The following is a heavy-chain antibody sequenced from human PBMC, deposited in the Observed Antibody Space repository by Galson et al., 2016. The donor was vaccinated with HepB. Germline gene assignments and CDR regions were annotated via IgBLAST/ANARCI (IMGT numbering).Heavy chain of an antibody. D-gene: IGHD3-10*01. CDR2: ISGSSGST. J-gene: IGHJ4*02. CDR1: GFSFSTYA. Sequence: SLRLSCAASGFSFSTYAMTWVRQAPGKGLEWVSGISGSSGSTDYVDSVKGRFTISRDNSENTLYLKLNSLRAADTAIYCCAKEIAGGESTASPFDYWGQGTLVTVSS. CDR3: AKEIAGGESTASPFDY. V-gene: IGHV3-23*01.